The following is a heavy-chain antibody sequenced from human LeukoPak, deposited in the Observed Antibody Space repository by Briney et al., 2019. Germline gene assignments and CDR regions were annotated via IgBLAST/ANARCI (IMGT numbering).Heavy chain of an antibody. CDR2: ISSSSSTI. CDR1: GFSFSGYS. V-gene: IGHV3-48*01. J-gene: IGHJ3*02. Sequence: GGSLRLSCAASGFSFSGYSMNWVRQAPGKGLEWVSYISSSSSTISYADSVRGRFTISRDNAKNSLYLQMNSLRAEDTAVYYCARDTAYACDIWGQGTMVTVSS. CDR3: ARDTAYACDI.